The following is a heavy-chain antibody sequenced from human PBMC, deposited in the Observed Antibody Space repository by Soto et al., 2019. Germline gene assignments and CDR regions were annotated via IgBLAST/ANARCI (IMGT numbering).Heavy chain of an antibody. CDR2: IIPVFATP. D-gene: IGHD4-17*01. V-gene: IGHV1-69*06. CDR1: GGPFSDYS. Sequence: QVQLVQSGAEVKKPGSSVKVSCKASGGPFSDYSINWVRQAPGQGLEWMGGIIPVFATPNYAQKFQGRVTITADKSTSIAYMELSNRRYEDEASYFCARDPDYGANSGLGFVDSGGQGPLVTVPS. J-gene: IGHJ4*02. CDR3: ARDPDYGANSGLGFVDS.